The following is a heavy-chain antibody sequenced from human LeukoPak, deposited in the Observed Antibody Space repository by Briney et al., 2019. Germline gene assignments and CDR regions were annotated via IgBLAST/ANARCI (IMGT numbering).Heavy chain of an antibody. CDR1: GGSISSSSYY. J-gene: IGHJ4*02. CDR2: IYYSGST. Sequence: SETLSLTCTVSGGSISSSSYYWGWIRQPPGKGLEWIGSIYYSGSTYYNPSLKSRVTISVDTSKNQFSLKLSSVTAADTAVYSCARVGGAGPISARPFDYWGQVTLVTVS. CDR3: ARVGGAGPISARPFDY. V-gene: IGHV4-39*07. D-gene: IGHD6-6*01.